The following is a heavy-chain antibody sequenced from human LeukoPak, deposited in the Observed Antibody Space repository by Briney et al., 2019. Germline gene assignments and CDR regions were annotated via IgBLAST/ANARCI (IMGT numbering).Heavy chain of an antibody. J-gene: IGHJ4*02. D-gene: IGHD2-15*01. Sequence: GGSLRLSCAASGFTFSSYAMSWVRQAPGKGLEWVSAISGSGDSTYYADSVKGRFTISRDNSKNTLYLQMNSLRAEDTAVYYCAKGRYLVVRALYYFDYWGQGTLVTVSS. CDR1: GFTFSSYA. CDR2: ISGSGDST. CDR3: AKGRYLVVRALYYFDY. V-gene: IGHV3-23*01.